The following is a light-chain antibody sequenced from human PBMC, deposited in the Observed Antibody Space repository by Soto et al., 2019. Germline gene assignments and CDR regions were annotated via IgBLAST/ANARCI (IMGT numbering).Light chain of an antibody. CDR2: EVS. V-gene: IGLV2-14*01. CDR1: SSDIGGYNY. CDR3: SSYTGSSTLYV. J-gene: IGLJ1*01. Sequence: QSALTQPASVSGSPGQSITISCTGTSSDIGGYNYVSWYQQHPGKVPKLMIFEVSNRPSGLSYRFSGSKSGNTASLTISGLQAEDEADYYCSSYTGSSTLYVFGTGTKLTVL.